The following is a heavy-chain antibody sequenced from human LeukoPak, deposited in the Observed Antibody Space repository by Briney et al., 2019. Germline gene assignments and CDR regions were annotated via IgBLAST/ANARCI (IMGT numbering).Heavy chain of an antibody. D-gene: IGHD4-17*01. CDR2: IYYSGST. V-gene: IGHV4-59*01. CDR3: AREPFDDYGDYGLDI. CDR1: GGSISSYY. J-gene: IGHJ3*02. Sequence: PSETLSLTCTVSGGSISSYYWSWIRQPPGKGLEWIGYIYYSGSTNYNPSLKSRVTISVDTSKNQFSLKLSSVTAADTAVYYCAREPFDDYGDYGLDIWGQGTMVTVSS.